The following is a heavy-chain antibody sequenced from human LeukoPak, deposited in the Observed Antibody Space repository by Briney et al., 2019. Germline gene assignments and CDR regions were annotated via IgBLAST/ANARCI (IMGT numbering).Heavy chain of an antibody. D-gene: IGHD5-18*01. CDR2: IYYSGST. J-gene: IGHJ4*02. CDR3: ARGADTDMVMDC. Sequence: SETLSLTCTVSGGSISSYYWSWIRQPPGKGLEWIGYIYYSGSTNYNPSLKSRVTISVDTSKNQFSLKLSSVTAADTAVYYCARGADTDMVMDCWGQGTLVTVSS. V-gene: IGHV4-59*01. CDR1: GGSISSYY.